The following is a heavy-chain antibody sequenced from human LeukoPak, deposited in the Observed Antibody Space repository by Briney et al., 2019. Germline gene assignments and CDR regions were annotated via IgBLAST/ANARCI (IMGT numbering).Heavy chain of an antibody. CDR2: INSDGSST. CDR1: GFTFSSYW. Sequence: GGSLRLSCAASGFTFSSYWMHWVRQAPGKGLVWVSRINSDGSSTSYADSVKGRFTISRDSAKNSLYLQMNSLRAEDTAVYYCASVGYYDFWSGGWFDPWGQGTLVTVSS. CDR3: ASVGYYDFWSGGWFDP. J-gene: IGHJ5*02. D-gene: IGHD3-3*01. V-gene: IGHV3-74*01.